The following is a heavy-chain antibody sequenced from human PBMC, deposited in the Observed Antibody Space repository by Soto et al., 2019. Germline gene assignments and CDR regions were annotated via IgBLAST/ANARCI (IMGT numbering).Heavy chain of an antibody. Sequence: GGSLRLSCAASGFTFSSYAMSWVRQAPGKGLEWVSAISGSGGSTYYADSVKGRFTISRDNSKNTLYLQMNSLRAEDTAVYYCANLFGVVDIYYYYGMDVWGQGTTVTVSS. CDR1: GFTFSSYA. CDR2: ISGSGGST. V-gene: IGHV3-23*01. CDR3: ANLFGVVDIYYYYGMDV. D-gene: IGHD3-3*01. J-gene: IGHJ6*02.